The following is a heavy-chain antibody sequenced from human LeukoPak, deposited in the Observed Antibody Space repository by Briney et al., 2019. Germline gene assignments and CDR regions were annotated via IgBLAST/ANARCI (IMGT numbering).Heavy chain of an antibody. J-gene: IGHJ3*02. CDR1: GGSISSSSYY. V-gene: IGHV4-39*01. D-gene: IGHD6-13*01. CDR2: VYYSGST. CDR3: ARARKQQLYFDAFDI. Sequence: PSETLSLTCTVSGGSISSSSYYWGWIRQPPGKGLEWIGCVYYSGSTYYNPSLKSRVTISVDTSKNQFSLKLSSVTAADTAVYHCARARKQQLYFDAFDIWGQGTMVTVSS.